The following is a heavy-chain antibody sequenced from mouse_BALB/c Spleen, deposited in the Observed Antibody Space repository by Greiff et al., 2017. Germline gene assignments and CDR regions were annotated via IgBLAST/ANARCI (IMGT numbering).Heavy chain of an antibody. CDR3: ARWAYYGNYGWFAY. J-gene: IGHJ3*01. Sequence: VHVKQSGAELVKPGASVKLSCTASGFNIKDTYMHWVKQRPEQGLEWIGRIDPANGNTKYDPKFQGKATITADTSSNTAYLQLSSLTSEDTAVYYCARWAYYGNYGWFAYWGQGTLVTVSA. CDR1: GFNIKDTY. V-gene: IGHV14-3*02. D-gene: IGHD2-10*01. CDR2: IDPANGNT.